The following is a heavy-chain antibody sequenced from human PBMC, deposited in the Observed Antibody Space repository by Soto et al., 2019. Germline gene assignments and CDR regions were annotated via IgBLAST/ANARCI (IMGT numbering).Heavy chain of an antibody. D-gene: IGHD4-4*01. CDR3: ARGSRYSTFLNWFDP. Sequence: PSETLSLTCTVSGGSISSGGYYWSWIRQHPGKGLEWIGYIYYSGSTYYNPSLKSRVTISVDTSKNQFSLKLSSVTAADTAVYYCARGSRYSTFLNWFDPWGQGTLVTVSS. J-gene: IGHJ5*02. CDR1: GGSISSGGYY. CDR2: IYYSGST. V-gene: IGHV4-31*03.